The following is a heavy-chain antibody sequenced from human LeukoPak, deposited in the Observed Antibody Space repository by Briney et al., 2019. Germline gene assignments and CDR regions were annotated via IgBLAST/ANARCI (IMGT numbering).Heavy chain of an antibody. CDR1: GFTFKEYG. CDR2: INENARNT. D-gene: IGHD6-19*01. CDR3: TKGDGGWYPIDY. Sequence: GGSLRLSCAASGFTFKEYGMSWVRQASGKGLEWVSTINENARNTHYADSVQGRFTISRDNSKNTLLLQMNSLRVDDTALYYCTKGDGGWYPIDYWGQGTLVIVSS. V-gene: IGHV3-23*01. J-gene: IGHJ4*02.